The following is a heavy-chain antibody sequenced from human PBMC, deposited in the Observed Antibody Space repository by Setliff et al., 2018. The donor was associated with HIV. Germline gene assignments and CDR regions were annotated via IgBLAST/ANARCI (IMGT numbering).Heavy chain of an antibody. CDR3: ARAAVAGPWRKLDY. CDR1: GYTFTSFG. CDR2: ISAYNGNT. D-gene: IGHD6-19*01. J-gene: IGHJ4*02. Sequence: ASVKVSCKASGYTFTSFGISWVRQAPGRGLEWMGRISAYNGNTDHAQRLQGRVTMTTDTSTRTAYMELRSLRSDDTAVYYCARAAVAGPWRKLDYWGQGTLVTSPQ. V-gene: IGHV1-18*01.